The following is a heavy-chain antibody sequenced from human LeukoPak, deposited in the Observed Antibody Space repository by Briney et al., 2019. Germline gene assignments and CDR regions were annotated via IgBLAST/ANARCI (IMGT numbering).Heavy chain of an antibody. CDR1: GFTFSDYY. CDR2: ISSSGSAI. D-gene: IGHD5-18*01. V-gene: IGHV3-11*01. CDR3: ARDHSYGLFYFDS. Sequence: PGGSLSLSCAASGFTFSDYYMGWIRQAPGKGLEWVSYISSSGSAIYYADSVKGRITISRDNAKNSLYLQMNSLRAEDTAVYYSARDHSYGLFYFDSWGQGTLVTVSS. J-gene: IGHJ4*02.